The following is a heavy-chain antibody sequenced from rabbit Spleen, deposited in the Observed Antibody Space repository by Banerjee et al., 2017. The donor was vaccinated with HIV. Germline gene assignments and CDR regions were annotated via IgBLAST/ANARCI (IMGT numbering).Heavy chain of an antibody. CDR1: GFSFSGSYY. V-gene: IGHV1S40*01. Sequence: QSLEESGGDLVKPGASLTLTCKASGFSFSGSYYMCWVRQAPGKGLEWITCINMVTGKSVYASWAKGRFIMSRTSSTKVTLQMTSLTVADTATYFCARAGEGGDGYFNLWGQGTLVTVS. D-gene: IGHD5-1*01. CDR2: INMVTGKS. J-gene: IGHJ4*01. CDR3: ARAGEGGDGYFNL.